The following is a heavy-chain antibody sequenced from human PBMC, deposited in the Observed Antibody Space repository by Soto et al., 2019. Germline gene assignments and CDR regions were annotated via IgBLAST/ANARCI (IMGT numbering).Heavy chain of an antibody. CDR2: INHSGST. J-gene: IGHJ4*02. V-gene: IGHV4-34*01. CDR1: GGSFSGYY. D-gene: IGHD2-15*01. Sequence: SETLSLTCAVYGGSFSGYYWSWVRQPPGKGLEWIGEINHSGSTNYNPSLKSRVNISVDTSKNQFSLKLSPVTAADTAVYYCASFPQVEMATIKDYWGQGTLVTVSS. CDR3: ASFPQVEMATIKDY.